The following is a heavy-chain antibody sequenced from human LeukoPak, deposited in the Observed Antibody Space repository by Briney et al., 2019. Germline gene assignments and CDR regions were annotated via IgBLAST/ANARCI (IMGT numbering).Heavy chain of an antibody. CDR1: GGSISSGGYY. D-gene: IGHD1-26*01. V-gene: IGHV4-31*03. J-gene: IGHJ4*02. Sequence: PSETLSLTCTVSGGSISSGGYYWSWIRQHPGKGLEWIGYIYYSGSTYYNPSLKSRVTISVDTSKNQFSLKLSSVAAADTAVYYCASGGIVGSSTIGRFEYWGQGTLVTVSS. CDR2: IYYSGST. CDR3: ASGGIVGSSTIGRFEY.